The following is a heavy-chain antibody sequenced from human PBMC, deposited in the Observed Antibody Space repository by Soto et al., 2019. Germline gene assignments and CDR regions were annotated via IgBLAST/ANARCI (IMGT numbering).Heavy chain of an antibody. CDR3: ARSDGYNFNWLDS. Sequence: QVQLVQSGAEVKTPGASVKVSCKASGYTFATYDINWVRQAPGQGLEWMGWMNPNSDNTGYAQKFQGRLTMTRDTALSVAHMELSSLRSEDTAVYYCARSDGYNFNWLDSWGQGTLVTVSA. CDR2: MNPNSDNT. D-gene: IGHD2-21*01. V-gene: IGHV1-8*01. CDR1: GYTFATYD. J-gene: IGHJ5*01.